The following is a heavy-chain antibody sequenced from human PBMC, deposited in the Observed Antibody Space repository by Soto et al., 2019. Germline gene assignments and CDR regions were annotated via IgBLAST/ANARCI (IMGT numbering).Heavy chain of an antibody. V-gene: IGHV3-48*02. D-gene: IGHD2-8*01. CDR2: ITASSGTI. J-gene: IGHJ5*02. CDR1: GFTFSAYS. Sequence: GGSLRLSCAASGFTFSAYSMNWARQAPGKGLEWISYITASSGTIFYADSVKGRFTISRDNAKNSLYLQMNSLRDEDTAVYYCARDNGMAGSFDPWGQGTLVTVSS. CDR3: ARDNGMAGSFDP.